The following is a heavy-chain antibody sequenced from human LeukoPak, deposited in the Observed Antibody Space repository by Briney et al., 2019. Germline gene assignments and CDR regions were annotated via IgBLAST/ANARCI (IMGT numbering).Heavy chain of an antibody. CDR3: ARGDYGSGSYLNWFDP. CDR1: GYSFTNYW. CDR2: IYPGDADT. J-gene: IGHJ5*02. Sequence: RESLKISCKGSGYSFTNYWIGWVRQMPGKGLEWMGIIYPGDADTRYSPSFQGQVTISADKSISTAYLQWSSLKASDTAMYYCARGDYGSGSYLNWFDPWGQGTLVTVSS. D-gene: IGHD3-10*01. V-gene: IGHV5-51*01.